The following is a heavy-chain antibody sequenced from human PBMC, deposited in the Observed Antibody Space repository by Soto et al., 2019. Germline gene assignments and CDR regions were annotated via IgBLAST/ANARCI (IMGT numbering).Heavy chain of an antibody. J-gene: IGHJ4*02. D-gene: IGHD1-26*01. CDR3: ARVVVATNFDY. V-gene: IGHV3-74*01. CDR1: GFTFSSYW. CDR2: INSDGRST. Sequence: GGSLRLSCAASGFTFSSYWMHWVRQAPGKGLVWVSRINSDGRSTSYADSVKGRFTISRDNAKNTLYLQMNSLRAEDTAVYYCARVVVATNFDYWGQGTLVTVSS.